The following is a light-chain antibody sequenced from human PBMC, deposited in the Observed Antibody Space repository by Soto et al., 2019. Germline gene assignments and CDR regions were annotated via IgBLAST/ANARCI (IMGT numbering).Light chain of an antibody. J-gene: IGLJ2*01. Sequence: QSVRTQPPSVSGAPGQRVTISCTGSRANIGAGYDVHWYQQLPGTAPKLLIYGNNNRPSGVPDRFSGSKSGTSVSLAITGLQAEDEADYYCQSYDSSLSGVVFGGGTKLTVL. V-gene: IGLV1-40*01. CDR3: QSYDSSLSGVV. CDR2: GNN. CDR1: RANIGAGYD.